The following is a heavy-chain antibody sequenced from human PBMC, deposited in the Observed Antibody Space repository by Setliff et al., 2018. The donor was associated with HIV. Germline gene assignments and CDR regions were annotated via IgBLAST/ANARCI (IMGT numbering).Heavy chain of an antibody. V-gene: IGHV1-24*01. CDR3: GWGTQLPIDS. D-gene: IGHD5-18*01. CDR1: GYTLTELS. J-gene: IGHJ4*02. CDR2: FDPQDDET. Sequence: ASVKVSCKVSGYTLTELSRHWVRQAPGKGLEWIGSFDPQDDETIYAQNFKGNVTMTEDTSTDTAYMELRSLRSDDTAMYFCGWGTQLPIDSWGQGTLVTVSS.